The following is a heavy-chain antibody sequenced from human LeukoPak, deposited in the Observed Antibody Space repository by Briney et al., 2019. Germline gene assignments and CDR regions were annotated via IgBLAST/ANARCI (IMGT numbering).Heavy chain of an antibody. V-gene: IGHV4-4*07. J-gene: IGHJ4*02. Sequence: SETLSLTCTVSGGSISNYYWSWIRQAAGKGLEWIGRIYSSGNTNYNPSLKSRVTMSIDRSKNQFSLKLSSATAADTAVYYCARESYSGSTSGLHYWGQGTLVTVSS. CDR3: ARESYSGSTSGLHY. CDR2: IYSSGNT. D-gene: IGHD3-10*01. CDR1: GGSISNYY.